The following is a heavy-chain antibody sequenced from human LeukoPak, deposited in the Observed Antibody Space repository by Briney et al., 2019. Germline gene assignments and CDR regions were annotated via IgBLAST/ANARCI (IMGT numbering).Heavy chain of an antibody. Sequence: GSVKVSCKASGYTFTSYYMHWVRQAPGQGLEWMGWISAYNGNTNYAQKLQGRVTMTTDTSTSTAYMELRSLRSDDTAVYYCARGVGYDSSGYFPAFDYWGQGTLVTVSS. CDR3: ARGVGYDSSGYFPAFDY. CDR2: ISAYNGNT. V-gene: IGHV1-18*04. J-gene: IGHJ4*02. CDR1: GYTFTSYY. D-gene: IGHD3-22*01.